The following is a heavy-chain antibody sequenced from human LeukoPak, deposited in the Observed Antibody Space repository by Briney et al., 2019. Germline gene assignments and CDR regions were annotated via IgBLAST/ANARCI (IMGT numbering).Heavy chain of an antibody. Sequence: SETLSLTCTVSGGSISSYYWSWIRQPPGKGLEWIGYIYYSGSTNYNPSLKSRVTISVDTSKNQFSLKLSSVTAADTAVYYCASLSLDSYGPKIDYWGQGTLVTVSS. CDR1: GGSISSYY. J-gene: IGHJ4*02. CDR3: ASLSLDSYGPKIDY. V-gene: IGHV4-59*01. D-gene: IGHD5-18*01. CDR2: IYYSGST.